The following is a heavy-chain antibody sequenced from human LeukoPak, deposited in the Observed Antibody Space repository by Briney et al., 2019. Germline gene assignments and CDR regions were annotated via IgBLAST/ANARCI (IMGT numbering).Heavy chain of an antibody. J-gene: IGHJ6*02. CDR1: GSAFTNAW. Sequence: GGSLRLSCAASGSAFTNAWMNWVRQAPGKGLEWVGRIKSKTDGGTTDYAAPVKGRFTISRDDSRNTLYLQMSSLKTEDTAVYYCVGVTTDYYYGMDVWGQGTPVTVSS. V-gene: IGHV3-15*07. D-gene: IGHD2-21*02. CDR2: IKSKTDGGTT. CDR3: VGVTTDYYYGMDV.